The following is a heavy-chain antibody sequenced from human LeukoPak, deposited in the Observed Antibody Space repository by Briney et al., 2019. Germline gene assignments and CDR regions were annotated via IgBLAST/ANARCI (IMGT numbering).Heavy chain of an antibody. CDR3: ARDEYYGSGSHFDY. D-gene: IGHD3-10*01. J-gene: IGHJ4*02. V-gene: IGHV4-4*07. CDR2: IYTSGST. Sequence: SETLSLTCTVSGGSISSYYWSWIRQPAGKELEWIGRIYTSGSTNYNPSLKSRVTMSVDTSKNQFSLKLSSVTAADTAVYYCARDEYYGSGSHFDYWGQGTLVTVSS. CDR1: GGSISSYY.